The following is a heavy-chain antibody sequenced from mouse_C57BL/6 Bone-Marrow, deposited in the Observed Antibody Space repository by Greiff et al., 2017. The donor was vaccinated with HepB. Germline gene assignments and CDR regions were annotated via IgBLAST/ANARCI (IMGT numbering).Heavy chain of an antibody. V-gene: IGHV1-81*01. CDR3: AKNYVGWFAY. D-gene: IGHD1-1*01. CDR2: IYPRSGNT. J-gene: IGHJ3*01. CDR1: GYTFTSYG. Sequence: VQLQQSGAELARPGASVKLSCKASGYTFTSYGISWVKQRTGQGLEWIGEIYPRSGNTYYNEKFKGKATLTADKSSSTAYMELRSLTSEYSAVYFCAKNYVGWFAYWGQGTLVTVSA.